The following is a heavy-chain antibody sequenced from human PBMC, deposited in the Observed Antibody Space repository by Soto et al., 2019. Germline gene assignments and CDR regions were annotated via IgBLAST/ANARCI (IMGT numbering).Heavy chain of an antibody. CDR1: GFTFSTYA. CDR2: ISGRGDST. CDR3: ARRGSGSYYDY. V-gene: IGHV3-23*01. Sequence: EVQLLESGGGLVQPGGSLRLSCAASGFTFSTYAMRWVRQAPGKGLEWVSAISGRGDSTYYADSVKGRFTISRDNSKNTLCLQMNSLRAEDTAVYYCARRGSGSYYDYWGQGTLVTVSS. J-gene: IGHJ4*02. D-gene: IGHD1-26*01.